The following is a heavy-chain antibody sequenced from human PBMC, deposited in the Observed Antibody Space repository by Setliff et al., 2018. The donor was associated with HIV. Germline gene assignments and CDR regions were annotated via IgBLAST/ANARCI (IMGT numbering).Heavy chain of an antibody. CDR2: IYDSGST. D-gene: IGHD3-22*01. CDR3: ASRVYYYDSSGYHREEGFDP. CDR1: GGSISNGSYY. Sequence: PSETLSLTCTVSGGSISNGSYYWSWIRQPPGKGLEWIGSIYDSGSTYYNPSPKTRVTISLDTSKTPFSLTLSPVTAADAAVYYCASRVYYYDSSGYHREEGFDPWGQGTLVTVSS. V-gene: IGHV4-39*01. J-gene: IGHJ5*02.